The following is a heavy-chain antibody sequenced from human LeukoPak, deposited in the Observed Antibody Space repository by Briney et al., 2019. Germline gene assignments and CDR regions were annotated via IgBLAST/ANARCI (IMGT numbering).Heavy chain of an antibody. D-gene: IGHD2-2*01. CDR1: GYNFTTYW. Sequence: GESLKISCKTSGYNFTTYWIAWVRQKPGKGLEWMGIFYPGDSDTIYSPSFQGQVTISADKSISTAYLHWSSLEASDTAMYYCARDVVPAAMGPHFDYWGQGTLVTVSS. CDR3: ARDVVPAAMGPHFDY. V-gene: IGHV5-51*01. J-gene: IGHJ4*02. CDR2: FYPGDSDT.